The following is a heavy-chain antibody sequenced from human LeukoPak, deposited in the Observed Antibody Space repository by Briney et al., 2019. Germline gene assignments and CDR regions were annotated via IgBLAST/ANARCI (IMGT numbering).Heavy chain of an antibody. V-gene: IGHV3-21*01. J-gene: IGHJ3*02. CDR3: ARDFQRGDAFDI. Sequence: TGGSLRLSCAASGFTFSSYSMNWVRQAPGKGLEWVSSISSSSSYIYYADSVKGRFTISRDNAKNSLYLQMNSLRAKDTAVYYCARDFQRGDAFDIWGQGTMVTVSS. CDR2: ISSSSSYI. CDR1: GFTFSSYS.